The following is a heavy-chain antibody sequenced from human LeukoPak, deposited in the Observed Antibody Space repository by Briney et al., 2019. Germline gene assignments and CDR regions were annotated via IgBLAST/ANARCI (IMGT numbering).Heavy chain of an antibody. V-gene: IGHV1-46*01. J-gene: IGHJ5*02. CDR3: ARGGITMVRGVIANGGNWFDP. Sequence: ASVKVSCKASGYTFTSYYMHWVRQAPGQGLEWMGIINPSGGSTTYAQKFQGRVTMTRDTSTSTLYMELSSLRSEDTAVYYCARGGITMVRGVIANGGNWFDPWGQGTLVTVSS. CDR1: GYTFTSYY. D-gene: IGHD3-10*01. CDR2: INPSGGST.